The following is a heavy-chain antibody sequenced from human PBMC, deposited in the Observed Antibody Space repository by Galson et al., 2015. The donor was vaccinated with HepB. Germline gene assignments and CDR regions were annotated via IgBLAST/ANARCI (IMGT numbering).Heavy chain of an antibody. D-gene: IGHD3-3*02. V-gene: IGHV3-23*01. CDR3: AKRDTISQYFFDY. Sequence: SLRLSCAASGFTFSNYGMSWVRQAPGMGLEWVSTASKTVPTAYYADSVRGRFTISRDNSRNIGYLQMNSLRDEDTAVYYCAKRDTISQYFFDYWGQGILVTVSS. J-gene: IGHJ4*02. CDR2: ASKTVPTA. CDR1: GFTFSNYG.